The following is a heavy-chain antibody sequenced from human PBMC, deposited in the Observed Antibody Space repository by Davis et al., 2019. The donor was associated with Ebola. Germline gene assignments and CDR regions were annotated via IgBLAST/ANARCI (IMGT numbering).Heavy chain of an antibody. CDR1: GFTFSSYA. V-gene: IGHV3-64D*06. CDR3: ATANRAISGY. Sequence: GESLKISCSASGFTFSSYAMHWVRQAPGKGLEYVSAISSNGGSTYYADSVKGRFTISRDNSKNTLYLQMSSLRAEDTAVYYCATANRAISGYWGQGTLVTVSS. J-gene: IGHJ4*02. CDR2: ISSNGGST. D-gene: IGHD2-2*02.